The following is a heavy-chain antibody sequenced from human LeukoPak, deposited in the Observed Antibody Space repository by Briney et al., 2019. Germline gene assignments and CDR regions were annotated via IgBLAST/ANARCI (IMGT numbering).Heavy chain of an antibody. CDR3: ARDSQHQLPLGFDY. J-gene: IGHJ4*02. V-gene: IGHV1-18*01. CDR2: ISAYNGNT. CDR1: GYTFTSYG. D-gene: IGHD2-2*01. Sequence: ASVKVSCKASGYTFTSYGISWVRQAPGQGLEWMGWISAYNGNTNYAQKLRGRVNMTTDTSTSTAYMELRSLRSDDTAVYYCARDSQHQLPLGFDYWGQGTLVTVSS.